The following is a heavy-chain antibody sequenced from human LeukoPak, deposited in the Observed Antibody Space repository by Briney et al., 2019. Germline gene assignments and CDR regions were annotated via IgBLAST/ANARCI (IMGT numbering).Heavy chain of an antibody. Sequence: GASVKVSCKASGGTFSSYAISWVRQAPGQGLEWMGWISAYNGNTNYAQKLQGRVTMTTDTSTSTAYMELRGLRSDDTAVYYCARVVVATTRDLDYWGQGTLVTVSS. CDR3: ARVVVATTRDLDY. CDR1: GGTFSSYA. J-gene: IGHJ4*02. CDR2: ISAYNGNT. V-gene: IGHV1-18*01. D-gene: IGHD5-12*01.